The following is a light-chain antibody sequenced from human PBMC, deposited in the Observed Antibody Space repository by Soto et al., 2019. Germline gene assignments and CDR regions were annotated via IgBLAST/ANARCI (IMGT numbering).Light chain of an antibody. CDR2: RNN. V-gene: IGLV1-47*01. Sequence: QSVLTQSPSASGAPGQRVTISCSGSSSNIGSNFVYWYQQLPGTAPKLLIYRNNQRPSGVPDRFSGSKSGTSASLAISGLRSEDAADYYCAAWDDSLSGVMFGGGTQLTVL. CDR3: AAWDDSLSGVM. J-gene: IGLJ7*01. CDR1: SSNIGSNF.